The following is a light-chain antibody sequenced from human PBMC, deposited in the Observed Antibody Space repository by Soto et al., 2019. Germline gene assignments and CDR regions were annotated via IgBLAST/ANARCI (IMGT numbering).Light chain of an antibody. V-gene: IGLV2-14*01. Sequence: QFVLTQPASVSGSPGQSITISCTGTSSDVGGYNYVSWYQQHPGKAPKLMIYDVSNRPSGVSNRFSGSKSGNTASLTISGLQAEDEADYYCSSYTSSSTSLYVFGTGTKSPS. CDR1: SSDVGGYNY. J-gene: IGLJ1*01. CDR2: DVS. CDR3: SSYTSSSTSLYV.